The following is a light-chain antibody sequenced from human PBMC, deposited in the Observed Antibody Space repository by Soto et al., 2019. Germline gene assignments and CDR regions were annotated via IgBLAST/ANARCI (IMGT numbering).Light chain of an antibody. J-gene: IGKJ4*01. CDR3: HQYNDWSLT. V-gene: IGKV3-15*01. CDR1: QSVSSRY. Sequence: EIVLTQSPGTLSLSPGERATLSCRASQSVSSRYLAWFHQKPGQAPTFLIYGASTRATGIPARFSGSGSGTEFTLTISSLQSEDFAVYYCHQYNDWSLTFGGGTKVDIK. CDR2: GAS.